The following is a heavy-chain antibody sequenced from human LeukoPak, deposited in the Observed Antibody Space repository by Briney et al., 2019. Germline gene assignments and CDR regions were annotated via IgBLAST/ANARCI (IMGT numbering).Heavy chain of an antibody. CDR3: ARHREYSSSSVDY. CDR1: AGSISSGGYS. D-gene: IGHD6-6*01. CDR2: IYYSGST. Sequence: KPSQTLSLTCTVSAGSISSGGYSWSSIRQHPGKGLEWIGYIYYSGSTYYDPSLKSRVTISVDTFKNQLSLKLRSVTAADTGVYYCARHREYSSSSVDYWGQGTLVTVSS. V-gene: IGHV4-31*03. J-gene: IGHJ4*02.